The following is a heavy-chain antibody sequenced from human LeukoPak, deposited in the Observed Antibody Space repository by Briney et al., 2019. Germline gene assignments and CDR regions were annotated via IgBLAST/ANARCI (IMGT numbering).Heavy chain of an antibody. CDR3: ARNTAAAGIRSYYYYYMDV. D-gene: IGHD6-13*01. Sequence: PSETLSLTCAVYGGSFSGYYWSWICQPPGKGLEWIGEINHSGSTNYNPSLKSRVTISVDTSKNQFSLKLSSVTAADTAVYYCARNTAAAGIRSYYYYYMDVWGKGTTVTVSS. CDR2: INHSGST. CDR1: GGSFSGYY. V-gene: IGHV4-34*01. J-gene: IGHJ6*03.